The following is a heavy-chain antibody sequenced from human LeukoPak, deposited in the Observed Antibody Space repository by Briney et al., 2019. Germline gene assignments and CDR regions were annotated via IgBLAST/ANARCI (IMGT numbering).Heavy chain of an antibody. J-gene: IGHJ4*02. CDR3: ARIPRCSSTSCYSPY. D-gene: IGHD2-2*01. V-gene: IGHV1-8*01. CDR1: GYTFTSYA. CDR2: INPNSGNT. Sequence: ASLKVSSKASGYTFTSYAINWVRQATGDGLEGMAWINPNSGNTGYAQKFQGRVTMTRNTSISTAYMELSSLRSEDTAVYYCARIPRCSSTSCYSPYWGQGTLVTVSS.